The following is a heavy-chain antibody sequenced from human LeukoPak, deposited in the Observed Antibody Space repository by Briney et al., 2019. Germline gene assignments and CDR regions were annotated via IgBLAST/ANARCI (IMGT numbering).Heavy chain of an antibody. D-gene: IGHD5-18*01. J-gene: IGHJ4*02. V-gene: IGHV3-49*04. Sequence: PGGSLRLSCAASGFTFGDYAMNWVRQAPGKGLEWVGFIRKEASGGTTEYAASVKGRFTISRDDSKSIAYLQMNSLKTEDTAVYYCTRGYNIPFDYWGQGTLVTVSS. CDR3: TRGYNIPFDY. CDR1: GFTFGDYA. CDR2: IRKEASGGTT.